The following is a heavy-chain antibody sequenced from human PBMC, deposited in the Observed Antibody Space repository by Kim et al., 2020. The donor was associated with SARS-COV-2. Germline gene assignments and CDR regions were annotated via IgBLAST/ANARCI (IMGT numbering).Heavy chain of an antibody. CDR3: ATAAGGGYNSIDY. CDR1: GYSFTSYW. J-gene: IGHJ4*02. D-gene: IGHD1-1*01. Sequence: GESLKISCKGSGYSFTSYWISWVRQMPGKGLEWMGRIDPSDSYTNYSPSFQGHVTISADKSISTAYLQWSSLKASDTAMYYCATAAGGGYNSIDYWGQGTLVTVSS. CDR2: IDPSDSYT. V-gene: IGHV5-10-1*01.